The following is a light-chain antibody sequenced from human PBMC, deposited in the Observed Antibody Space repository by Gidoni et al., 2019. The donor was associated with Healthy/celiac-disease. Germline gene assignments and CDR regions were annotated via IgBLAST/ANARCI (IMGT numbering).Light chain of an antibody. Sequence: DIQMTQSPSTLSASGGDRVTLTCRASQSIHRWLAWYQQKPGKAPKLLNYKASSLASGVPSRVSGSGWGTEFTITISSLQPDDFATYYCQQNNSYPLTFGQGTKVEIK. CDR1: QSIHRW. CDR3: QQNNSYPLT. V-gene: IGKV1-5*03. J-gene: IGKJ1*01. CDR2: KAS.